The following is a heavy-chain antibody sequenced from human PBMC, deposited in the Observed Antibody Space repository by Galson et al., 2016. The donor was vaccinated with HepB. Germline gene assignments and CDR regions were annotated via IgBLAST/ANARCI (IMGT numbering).Heavy chain of an antibody. J-gene: IGHJ4*02. Sequence: SLRLSCAGSGFTFSNYGMSWVRQAPGKGLEWVSVISADSGAIYYADSVKGRFSISRDNSMSTLFLQMNGLRAEDTAIYYCVIMIRGVTVGPFDYWGQGTLVTISS. CDR1: GFTFSNYG. D-gene: IGHD3-10*01. CDR3: VIMIRGVTVGPFDY. V-gene: IGHV3-23*01. CDR2: ISADSGAI.